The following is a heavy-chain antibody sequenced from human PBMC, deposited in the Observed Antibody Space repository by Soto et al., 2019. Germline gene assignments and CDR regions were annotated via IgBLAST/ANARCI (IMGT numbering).Heavy chain of an antibody. V-gene: IGHV1-69*01. CDR1: GGTFSKYS. Sequence: QVRLVQSGAEVKKPGSSVKVSCKVSGGTFSKYSLSWVRQTPGQGLEWMGGITPFVDTSNYAQSFRGRVPITAYQPTTTALLEVKGLKSAAAALYVCACTSIAKESIVFSRHYYGMDVWGQGTTVTVSS. J-gene: IGHJ6*02. CDR3: ACTSIAKESIVFSRHYYGMDV. D-gene: IGHD2-21*01. CDR2: ITPFVDTS.